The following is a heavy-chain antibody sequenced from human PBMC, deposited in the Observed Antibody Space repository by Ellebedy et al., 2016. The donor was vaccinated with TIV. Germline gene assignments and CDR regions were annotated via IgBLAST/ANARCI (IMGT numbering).Heavy chain of an antibody. V-gene: IGHV3-7*01. CDR1: GFTFSSYW. J-gene: IGHJ6*04. CDR2: IKEDGSEK. Sequence: GGSLRLSXAASGFTFSSYWMSWVRQAPGKGLEWVTNIKEDGSEKYYVDSVKGRFTISRDNAKNSVYLQMNSLRVEDTAVYYCGRAMDVWGKGTTVTVSS. CDR3: GRAMDV.